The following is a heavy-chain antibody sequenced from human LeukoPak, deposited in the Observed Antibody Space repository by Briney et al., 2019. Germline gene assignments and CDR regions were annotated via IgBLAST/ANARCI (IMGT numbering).Heavy chain of an antibody. Sequence: GGSLRLSCAASGFTFSTYAMSWVRQAPVKGLEWVSTISGSGGDTYYADSVKGRFTISRDNSKNTLYLQMNSLRAEDTAVYYCARGLLWFGELLYGFDYWGQGTLVTVSS. CDR1: GFTFSTYA. CDR3: ARGLLWFGELLYGFDY. CDR2: ISGSGGDT. D-gene: IGHD3-10*01. J-gene: IGHJ4*02. V-gene: IGHV3-23*01.